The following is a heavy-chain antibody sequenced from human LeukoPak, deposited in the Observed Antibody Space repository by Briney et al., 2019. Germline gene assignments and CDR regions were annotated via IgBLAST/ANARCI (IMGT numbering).Heavy chain of an antibody. CDR2: INPNSGGT. CDR3: ARDLPGTTPQIPFDP. Sequence: ASVKVSCTASGYTFTGYYMHWVRQAPGQGLEWMRWINPNSGGTNYAQKFQGRVTMTRDTSISTAYMELSRLRSDDTAVYYCARDLPGTTPQIPFDPWGQGTLVTVSS. D-gene: IGHD1-7*01. V-gene: IGHV1-2*02. CDR1: GYTFTGYY. J-gene: IGHJ5*02.